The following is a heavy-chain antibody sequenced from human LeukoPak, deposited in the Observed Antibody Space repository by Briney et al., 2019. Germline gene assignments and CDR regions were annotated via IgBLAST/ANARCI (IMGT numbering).Heavy chain of an antibody. D-gene: IGHD3-22*01. CDR3: ARDGYYYDSTHYYYMDV. J-gene: IGHJ6*03. V-gene: IGHV4-39*07. CDR2: IYYSGST. CDR1: GGSISSSSYY. Sequence: SETLSLTCTVSGGSISSSSYYWGWIRQPPGKGLEWIGSIYYSGSTYYNPSLKSRVTISVDTSKNQFSLKLSSVTAADTAVYYCARDGYYYDSTHYYYMDVWGKGTTVTVSS.